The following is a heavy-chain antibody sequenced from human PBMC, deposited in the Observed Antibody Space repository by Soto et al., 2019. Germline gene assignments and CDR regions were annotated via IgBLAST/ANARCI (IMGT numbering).Heavy chain of an antibody. D-gene: IGHD1-26*01. Sequence: EVQVVESGGGLVKPGGSLSLSCVFSGFTFSTYTMNWVRQAPGKGLEWVSSINGRSNYVYYADSVKSRFTISRDNAKNSLYLQMNRLRAEDTAIYYCAREDGVVGSSSAFDHWGLGTLVTVSS. CDR2: INGRSNYV. V-gene: IGHV3-21*01. J-gene: IGHJ4*02. CDR1: GFTFSTYT. CDR3: AREDGVVGSSSAFDH.